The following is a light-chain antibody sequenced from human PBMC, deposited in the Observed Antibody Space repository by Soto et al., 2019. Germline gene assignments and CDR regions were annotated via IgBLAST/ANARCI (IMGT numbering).Light chain of an antibody. CDR1: QSVASN. J-gene: IGKJ2*02. CDR3: QQYHNWSPQCA. V-gene: IGKV3-15*01. CDR2: AAS. Sequence: EIVTTQSAASLSVSPGDRATLSCRASQSVASNVAWYQQKPGQGPRLLIHAASTRAVGVPARFSGSRSGTDFTLTITTLQSDDFAVCYCQQYHNWSPQCAVGQGTKLQI.